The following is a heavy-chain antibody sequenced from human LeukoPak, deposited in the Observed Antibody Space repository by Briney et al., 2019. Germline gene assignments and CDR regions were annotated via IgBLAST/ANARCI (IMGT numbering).Heavy chain of an antibody. CDR2: IHTSGST. CDR3: AKEGVLAPATLDY. D-gene: IGHD3-3*02. CDR1: GDSISSSY. J-gene: IGHJ4*02. V-gene: IGHV4-4*07. Sequence: PSETLSLTCTVSGDSISSSYWSWIRQPVGKGLDYIGRIHTSGSTNFNPSLKSRVTMSVDTSKNQFSLKLSSVTAADTAVYYCAKEGVLAPATLDYWGQGTLVIVSS.